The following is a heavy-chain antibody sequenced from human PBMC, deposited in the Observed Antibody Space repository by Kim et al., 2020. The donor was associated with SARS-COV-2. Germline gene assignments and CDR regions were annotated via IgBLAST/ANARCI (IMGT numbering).Heavy chain of an antibody. CDR3: ARGRYYDSSGYYYDPPARRDAFDI. J-gene: IGHJ3*02. CDR1: GFTFSSYS. CDR2: ISSSSSTI. Sequence: GGSLRLSCAASGFTFSSYSMNWVRQAPGKGLEWVSYISSSSSTIYYADSVKGRFTISRDNAKNSLYLQMNSLRDEDTAVYYCARGRYYDSSGYYYDPPARRDAFDIWGQGTMVTVSS. D-gene: IGHD3-22*01. V-gene: IGHV3-48*02.